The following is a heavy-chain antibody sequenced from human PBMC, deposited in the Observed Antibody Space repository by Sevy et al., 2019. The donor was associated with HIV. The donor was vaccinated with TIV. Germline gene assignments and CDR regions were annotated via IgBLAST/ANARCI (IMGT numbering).Heavy chain of an antibody. V-gene: IGHV3-53*01. Sequence: GGSLRLSCAASGFSFISYAMNWVRQAPGKGLEWVSVIYSGGSTYYADSVKGRFTISRDNSKNTLYLQMNSLRAEDTAVYYCARFLYSSSWTNYYYGMDVWGQGTTVTVSS. CDR1: GFSFISYA. CDR3: ARFLYSSSWTNYYYGMDV. J-gene: IGHJ6*02. CDR2: IYSGGST. D-gene: IGHD6-13*01.